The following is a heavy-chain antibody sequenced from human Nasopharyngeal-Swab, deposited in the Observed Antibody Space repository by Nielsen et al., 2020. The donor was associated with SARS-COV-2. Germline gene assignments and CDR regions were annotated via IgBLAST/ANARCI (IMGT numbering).Heavy chain of an antibody. CDR3: ARRGRCSGSSCDMDV. CDR2: INPGSGGT. Sequence: ASVKVSCKASGYTFNNYYILWVRQAPGQGLEWMGMINPGSGGTTYAQKFQGRVTMTRDTSTSTVFMDLRSLRSEDTAVYYCARRGRCSGSSCDMDVWGQGTTVTVSS. V-gene: IGHV1-46*02. CDR1: GYTFNNYY. J-gene: IGHJ6*02. D-gene: IGHD2-2*01.